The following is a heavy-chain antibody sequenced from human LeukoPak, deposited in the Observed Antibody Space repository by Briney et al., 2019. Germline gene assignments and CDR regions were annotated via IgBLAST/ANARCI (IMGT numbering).Heavy chain of an antibody. CDR2: ISGSGGST. CDR1: GFTFSSYA. V-gene: IGHV3-23*01. D-gene: IGHD1-1*01. CDR3: AKTPGGTRSNFDY. J-gene: IGHJ4*02. Sequence: GGSLRLSCAASGFTFSSYAMSWVRQAPGKGLEWVSAISGSGGSTYYADSVKGRFTISRDNSKNTLYLQMSSLRAEDTAVYYCAKTPGGTRSNFDYWGQGTLVTVSS.